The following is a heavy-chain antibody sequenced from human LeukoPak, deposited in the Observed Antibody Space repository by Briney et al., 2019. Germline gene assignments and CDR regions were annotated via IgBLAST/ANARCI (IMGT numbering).Heavy chain of an antibody. Sequence: PSETLSLTCGVYGGSFSGYYWSWIRQPPGKGLEWIGEINHSGSTNYNPSLKSRVTISVDTSKNQFSLKLSAVTAADTAVYYCARGWSGYGSGSGWGQGTLVTVSS. V-gene: IGHV4-34*01. J-gene: IGHJ4*02. CDR3: ARGWSGYGSGSG. CDR2: INHSGST. D-gene: IGHD3-10*01. CDR1: GGSFSGYY.